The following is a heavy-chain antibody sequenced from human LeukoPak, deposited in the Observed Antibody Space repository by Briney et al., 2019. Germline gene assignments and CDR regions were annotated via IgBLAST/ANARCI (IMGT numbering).Heavy chain of an antibody. D-gene: IGHD2-2*01. CDR3: ARDRYLAYFDS. CDR2: IYISGTT. CDR1: GGSFSNYY. Sequence: PSETLSLTCTVSGGSFSNYYWTWIRQPAGKGLEWIGRIYISGTTNYNPSLKSRVTMSVDTSKNQFSLKVSSVTAADTAVYYCARDRYLAYFDSWGQGILVTVSS. V-gene: IGHV4-4*07. J-gene: IGHJ4*02.